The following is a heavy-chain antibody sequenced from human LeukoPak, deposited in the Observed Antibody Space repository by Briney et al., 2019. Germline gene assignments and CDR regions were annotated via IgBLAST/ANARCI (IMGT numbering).Heavy chain of an antibody. CDR1: GFTFSSYG. CDR3: AKDLKATMVRGVIRYDY. Sequence: HPGGSLRLSCAASGFTFSSYGMSWVRQAPGKGLEWVSAISGSGGSTYYADSVKGRFTISRDNSKNTLYLQMNSLRAEDTAVYYCAKDLKATMVRGVIRYDYWGQGTLVTVSS. V-gene: IGHV3-23*01. J-gene: IGHJ4*02. CDR2: ISGSGGST. D-gene: IGHD3-10*01.